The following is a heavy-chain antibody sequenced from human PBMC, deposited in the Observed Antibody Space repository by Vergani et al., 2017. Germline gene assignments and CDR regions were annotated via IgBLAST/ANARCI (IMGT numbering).Heavy chain of an antibody. CDR1: GGSFSGYY. D-gene: IGHD2-21*02. CDR3: ARFRGGDCSLDY. J-gene: IGHJ4*02. V-gene: IGHV4-34*01. CDR2: INHSGST. Sequence: QVQLQQWGAGLLKPSETLSLTFAVYGGSFSGYYWSWIRQPPGKGLEWIGEINHSGSTNYNPSLKNRVTISVDTSKNQFSLKLSSVTAADTAVYYCARFRGGDCSLDYWGQGTLVTVSS.